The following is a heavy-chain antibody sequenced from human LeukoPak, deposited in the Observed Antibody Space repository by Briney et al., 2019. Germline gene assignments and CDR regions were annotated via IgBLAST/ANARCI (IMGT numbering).Heavy chain of an antibody. D-gene: IGHD5-18*01. V-gene: IGHV3-48*04. J-gene: IGHJ4*02. Sequence: GGTLRLSCAASGFTFSSHGMNWVRQAPGKGLEWVSVISPSGGITYYTDSVKGRFTISRDNAKNSLYLQMNSLRAEDTAVYYCARDGGTRLKYSYGYGDYWGQGTLVTVSS. CDR1: GFTFSSHG. CDR3: ARDGGTRLKYSYGYGDY. CDR2: ISPSGGIT.